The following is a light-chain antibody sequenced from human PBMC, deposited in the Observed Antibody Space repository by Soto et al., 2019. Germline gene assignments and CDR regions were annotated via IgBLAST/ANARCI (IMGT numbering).Light chain of an antibody. J-gene: IGKJ4*01. V-gene: IGKV2-28*01. CDR2: LGS. Sequence: DIVLTQSPLSLPVTPGEPASISCRSSRSLLHSNGYNYLNWYLQKPGQSPQLLIYLGSNRASGVPDRFSGSGSGTDFTLKISRVEAEDVGVYYCAQGLQTPLTVGGGTKVDIK. CDR3: AQGLQTPLT. CDR1: RSLLHSNGYNY.